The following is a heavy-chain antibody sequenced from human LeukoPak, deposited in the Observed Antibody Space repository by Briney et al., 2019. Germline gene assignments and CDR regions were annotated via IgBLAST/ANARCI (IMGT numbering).Heavy chain of an antibody. CDR1: GGSISSSSYY. CDR3: ARREKRAAGDFDY. V-gene: IGHV4-39*01. Sequence: PSETLSLTCTVSGGSISSSSYYWGWIRQPPGKGLEWIGSIYYSGSTYYNPSLKSRVTISVDTSKNQLSLKLSSVTAADTAVYYCARREKRAAGDFDYWGQGTLVTVSS. D-gene: IGHD6-13*01. J-gene: IGHJ4*02. CDR2: IYYSGST.